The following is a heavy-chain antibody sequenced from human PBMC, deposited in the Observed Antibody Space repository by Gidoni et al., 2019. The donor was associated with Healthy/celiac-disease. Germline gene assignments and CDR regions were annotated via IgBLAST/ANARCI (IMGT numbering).Heavy chain of an antibody. V-gene: IGHV3-30*03. D-gene: IGHD2-2*01. CDR3: AAEGEDIVVGSGGWFDP. CDR2: ISYDGSNK. Sequence: QVQLVESGGGVVQPRRSLRLSCAASGFTFSSYGMHWVRQAPGKGLEWVAVISYDGSNKYYADSVKGRFTISRDNSKNTLYLQMNSLRAEDTAVYYCAAEGEDIVVGSGGWFDPWGQGTLVTVSS. CDR1: GFTFSSYG. J-gene: IGHJ5*02.